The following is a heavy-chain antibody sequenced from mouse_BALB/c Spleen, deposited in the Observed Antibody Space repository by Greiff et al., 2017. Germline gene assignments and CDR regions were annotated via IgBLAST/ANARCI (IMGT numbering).Heavy chain of an antibody. Sequence: QVQLQQSGAELAKPGASVKMSCKASGYTFTSYWMHWVKQRPGQGLEWIGYINPSTGYTKYNEKFKGKATLTSDKSSSTAYMELSSLTSEDSAVYYCARVDGSDFDYWGQGTTLTVSS. CDR1: GYTFTSYW. V-gene: IGHV1-7*01. CDR3: ARVDGSDFDY. J-gene: IGHJ2*01. D-gene: IGHD1-1*01. CDR2: INPSTGYT.